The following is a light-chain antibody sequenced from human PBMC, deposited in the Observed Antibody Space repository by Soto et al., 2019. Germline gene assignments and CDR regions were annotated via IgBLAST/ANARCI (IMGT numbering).Light chain of an antibody. CDR2: DVS. CDR1: MGDVSTYNY. CDR3: RSYSSSSTRYV. Sequence: ECLSPSCTVSCTGTMGDVSTYNYVSWYLQHPGKAPKLMIYDVSNRPSGVSNRLSGSKSGNTASLTISGLQAEDEADYYCRSYSSSSTRYVCGTGTKVTVL. J-gene: IGLJ1*01. V-gene: IGLV2-14*04.